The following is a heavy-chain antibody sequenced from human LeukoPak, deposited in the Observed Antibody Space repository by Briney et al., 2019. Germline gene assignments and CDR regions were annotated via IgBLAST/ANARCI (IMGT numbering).Heavy chain of an antibody. Sequence: PGGSLRLSCAASGFTFSSYAMHWVRQAPGKGLEWVAVISYDGSNKYYADSVKGRFTISRDNSKNTLYLQMNSLRAEDTAVYYCARSPDSSGRYYFDYWGQGTLVTVSS. CDR2: ISYDGSNK. CDR3: ARSPDSSGRYYFDY. D-gene: IGHD3-22*01. J-gene: IGHJ4*02. CDR1: GFTFSSYA. V-gene: IGHV3-30-3*01.